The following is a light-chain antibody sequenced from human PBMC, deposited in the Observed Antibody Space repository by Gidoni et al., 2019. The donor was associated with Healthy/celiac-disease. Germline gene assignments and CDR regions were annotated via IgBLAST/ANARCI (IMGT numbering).Light chain of an antibody. CDR1: QSISSY. CDR3: QQSYSTVYT. CDR2: AAS. V-gene: IGKV1-39*01. Sequence: DIQMTQSPSSLSASVGDRVTITCRASQSISSYLNWYQQKPGKAPKLLIYAASSLQSGVPSRFSGSGSGTDFTITISSLQPEDFATYYCQQSYSTVYTFGQGTKLEIK. J-gene: IGKJ2*01.